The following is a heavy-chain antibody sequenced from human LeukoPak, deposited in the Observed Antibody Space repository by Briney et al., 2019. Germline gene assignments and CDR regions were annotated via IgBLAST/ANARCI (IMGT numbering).Heavy chain of an antibody. CDR1: GGSISSYY. CDR3: ARGISSVPTHGVEWFDP. Sequence: SETLSLTCTVSGGSISSYYWSWIRQPAGKGLEWIGRIYTSGSTNYDPSLKSRVTMSVDTSKNQFSLKLSSVTAADTAVYYCARGISSVPTHGVEWFDPWGQGTLVTVSS. J-gene: IGHJ5*02. V-gene: IGHV4-4*07. D-gene: IGHD2-15*01. CDR2: IYTSGST.